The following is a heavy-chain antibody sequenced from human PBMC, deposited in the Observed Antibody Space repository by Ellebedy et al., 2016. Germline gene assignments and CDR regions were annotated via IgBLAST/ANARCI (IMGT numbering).Heavy chain of an antibody. Sequence: GGSLRLSCAASGFTFSRSWMHWVRQAPGKGLVWVSAISSDGRSTTYADSVKGRFTISRDNAKNTLYLQMNSLRADDTAVYYCGSDKGSSFAYWGQGTLVIVSS. CDR3: GSDKGSSFAY. V-gene: IGHV3-74*01. CDR1: GFTFSRSW. J-gene: IGHJ4*02. CDR2: ISSDGRST.